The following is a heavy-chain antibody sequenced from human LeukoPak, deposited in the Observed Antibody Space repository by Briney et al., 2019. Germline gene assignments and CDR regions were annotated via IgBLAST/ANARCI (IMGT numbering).Heavy chain of an antibody. D-gene: IGHD3-3*01. CDR1: GFTFSSYS. V-gene: IGHV3-48*01. J-gene: IGHJ4*02. CDR2: ISSSSSTI. Sequence: GGSLRLSCAASGFTFSSYSMNWVRQAPGKGLEWVSYISSSSSTIYYADSVKGRFTISRDNAKNSLYLQMNSLRAEDTAVYYCARDHYDFWSGYYPYYFDYWGQGTLVTVSS. CDR3: ARDHYDFWSGYYPYYFDY.